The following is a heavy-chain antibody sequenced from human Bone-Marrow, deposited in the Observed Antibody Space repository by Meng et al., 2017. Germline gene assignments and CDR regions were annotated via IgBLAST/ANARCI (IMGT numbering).Heavy chain of an antibody. CDR3: ARDLAYCGGDCYGY. J-gene: IGHJ4*02. CDR2: SIPIFGTA. CDR1: GGTFSSYA. Sequence: SVKVSCKASGGTFSSYAISWVRQAPGQGLEWMGGSIPIFGTANYAQKFQGRVTITADESTSTAYMELSSLRSEDTAVYYCARDLAYCGGDCYGYWGQGTLVTVSS. V-gene: IGHV1-69*13. D-gene: IGHD2-21*01.